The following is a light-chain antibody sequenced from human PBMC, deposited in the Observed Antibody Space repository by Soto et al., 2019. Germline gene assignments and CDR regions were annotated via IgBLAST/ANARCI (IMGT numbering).Light chain of an antibody. V-gene: IGLV2-23*01. CDR3: CSVAGGVHV. CDR1: SSDVGSYTF. Sequence: QSALTQPASVSGSPGQSISISCTGSSSDVGSYTFVSWYQHHPGKAPKLIIYEGTKRPSGVDSRFSGPKSGNTASLTISGLQAEDEADYHCCSVAGGVHVFGSGTKVTVL. J-gene: IGLJ1*01. CDR2: EGT.